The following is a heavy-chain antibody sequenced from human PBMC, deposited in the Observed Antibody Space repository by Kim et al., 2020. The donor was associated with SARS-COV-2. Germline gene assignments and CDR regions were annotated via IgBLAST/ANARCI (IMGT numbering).Heavy chain of an antibody. CDR3: AREGVRVRERVWEMISGENAYYFDY. CDR1: GYTFTSYG. J-gene: IGHJ4*02. Sequence: ASVKVSCKASGYTFTSYGISWVRQAPGQGLEWMGWISAYNGNTNYAQKLQGRVTMTTDTSTSTAYMELRSLRSDDTAVYYCAREGVRVRERVWEMISGENAYYFDYWGQGTLVTVSS. CDR2: ISAYNGNT. V-gene: IGHV1-18*04. D-gene: IGHD1-26*01.